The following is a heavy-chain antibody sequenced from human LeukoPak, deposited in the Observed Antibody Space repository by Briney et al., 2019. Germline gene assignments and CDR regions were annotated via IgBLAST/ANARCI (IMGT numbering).Heavy chain of an antibody. D-gene: IGHD6-6*01. Sequence: SETLSLTCTVSGGSISSSSYYWGWIRQPPGKGLEWIGYIYYSGSTNYNPSLKSRVTISVDTSKNQFSLKLSSVTAADTAVYYCARDCSSPWMYGCYYGMDVWGQGTTVTVSS. CDR1: GGSISSSSYY. V-gene: IGHV4-61*01. CDR3: ARDCSSPWMYGCYYGMDV. J-gene: IGHJ6*02. CDR2: IYYSGST.